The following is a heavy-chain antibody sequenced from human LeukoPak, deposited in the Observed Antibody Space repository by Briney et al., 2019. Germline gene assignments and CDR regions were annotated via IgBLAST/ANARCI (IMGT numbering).Heavy chain of an antibody. CDR3: ARTVTIFGVVIPRFDY. CDR2: FYHSGRT. Sequence: PSETLSLTCALSGASIMSGGYSWSWIRQPPGKGLEWIGYFYHSGRTYYNPSLKSRVTISVDKSKNQVSLRLNSMTAADTAVYYCARTVTIFGVVIPRFDYWGQGTLVTVSS. D-gene: IGHD3-3*01. J-gene: IGHJ4*02. CDR1: GASIMSGGYS. V-gene: IGHV4-30-2*01.